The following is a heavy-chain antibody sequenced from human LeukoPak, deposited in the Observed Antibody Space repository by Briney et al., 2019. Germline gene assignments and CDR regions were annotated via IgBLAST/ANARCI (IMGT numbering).Heavy chain of an antibody. CDR2: INPNSGGT. Sequence: ASVKVSCKASGYTFTGYYMHWVRQAPGQGLEWMGWINPNSGGTNYAQKFQGRVTMTRDTSISTAYMELSRLRSDDTAVYYCARAYKYSSGWYGGLNWFDHWGQGTLVTVSS. V-gene: IGHV1-2*02. CDR1: GYTFTGYY. CDR3: ARAYKYSSGWYGGLNWFDH. J-gene: IGHJ5*02. D-gene: IGHD6-19*01.